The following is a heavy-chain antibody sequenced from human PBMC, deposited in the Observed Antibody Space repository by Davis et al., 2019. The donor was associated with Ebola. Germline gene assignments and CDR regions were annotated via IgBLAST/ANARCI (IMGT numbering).Heavy chain of an antibody. D-gene: IGHD6-13*01. CDR3: AKGAAANIDY. J-gene: IGHJ4*02. CDR1: GFSFSDYS. CDR2: ITPTGSYI. Sequence: GESLKISCATSGFSFSDYSMSWVRQAPGKGLEWVSSITPTGSYISYADSVKGRFTMSRDNAKNSLYLQMNSLRVEDTAVYYCAKGAAANIDYWGQGTLVTVSS. V-gene: IGHV3-21*06.